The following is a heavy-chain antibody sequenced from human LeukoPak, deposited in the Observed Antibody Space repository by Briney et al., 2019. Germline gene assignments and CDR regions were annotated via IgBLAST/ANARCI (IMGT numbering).Heavy chain of an antibody. CDR1: GFTFSSYE. D-gene: IGHD3-22*01. V-gene: IGHV3-48*03. CDR3: ARWTSMIVVPSYGMDV. Sequence: PGGSLRLSCAASGFTFSSYEMNWVRQAPGKGLEWVSYISSSGSTIYYADSVKGRFTISRDNAKNSLYLQMNSLRAEDTAVYYCARWTSMIVVPSYGMDVWGQGTTVTVSS. CDR2: ISSSGSTI. J-gene: IGHJ6*02.